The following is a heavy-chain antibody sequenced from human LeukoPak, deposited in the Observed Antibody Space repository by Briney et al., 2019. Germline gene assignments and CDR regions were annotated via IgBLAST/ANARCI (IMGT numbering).Heavy chain of an antibody. CDR1: GGSISSYY. Sequence: SETLSLTCTVSGGSISSYYWSWIRQPPGKGLEWIGYIYYSGSTNYNPSLESRVTISVDTSKNQFSLKLSSVTAADTAVYYCARTVAAAGLGYFDYWGQGTLVTVSS. J-gene: IGHJ4*02. D-gene: IGHD6-13*01. CDR3: ARTVAAAGLGYFDY. CDR2: IYYSGST. V-gene: IGHV4-59*01.